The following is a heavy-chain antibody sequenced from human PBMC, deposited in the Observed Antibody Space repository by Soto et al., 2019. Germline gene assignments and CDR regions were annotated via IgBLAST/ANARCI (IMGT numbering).Heavy chain of an antibody. J-gene: IGHJ3*02. V-gene: IGHV3-23*01. Sequence: GGSLRLSCAASGFSVSTYAMSWVRQAPGKGLEWVSGISGGGGSSYYADSVKGRFTISRDNSKNAPYLQMSSLRAEDTAVYYCASRIPNDAFDIWGQGTMVTVSS. CDR3: ASRIPNDAFDI. CDR2: ISGGGGSS. D-gene: IGHD2-21*01. CDR1: GFSVSTYA.